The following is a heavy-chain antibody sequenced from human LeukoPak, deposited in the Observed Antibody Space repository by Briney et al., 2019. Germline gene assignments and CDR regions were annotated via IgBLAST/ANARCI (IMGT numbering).Heavy chain of an antibody. Sequence: SETLSLTCAVSGGSISSGSYYWSWIRQPAGKGLEWIGRIYTSGSTNYNPSLKSRVTISVDTSKNQFFLKLSSVTAADTAVYYCAREAVQLERRQVHYYYYMDVWGKGTTVTVSS. CDR2: IYTSGST. D-gene: IGHD1-1*01. J-gene: IGHJ6*03. CDR3: AREAVQLERRQVHYYYYMDV. V-gene: IGHV4-61*02. CDR1: GGSISSGSYY.